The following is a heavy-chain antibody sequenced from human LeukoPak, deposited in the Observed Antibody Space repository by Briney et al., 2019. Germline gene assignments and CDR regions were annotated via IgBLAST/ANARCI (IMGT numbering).Heavy chain of an antibody. CDR2: IYYNGIT. CDR1: GCSISPYY. J-gene: IGHJ3*02. Sequence: SETLSPTCTVSGCSISPYYWSWIRQPPGKGLEWIGYIYYNGITSSKPSLKGRVTISVDTSKKQFALKLSSVTDADTAVYYCARGYYYDNSGYPDALDIWGQGKMVTVSS. V-gene: IGHV4-59*01. CDR3: ARGYYYDNSGYPDALDI. D-gene: IGHD3-22*01.